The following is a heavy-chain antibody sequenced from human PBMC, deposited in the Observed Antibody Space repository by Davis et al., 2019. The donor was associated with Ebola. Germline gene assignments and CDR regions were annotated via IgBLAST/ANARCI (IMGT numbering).Heavy chain of an antibody. CDR1: GYTFTGYY. J-gene: IGHJ6*02. V-gene: IGHV1-2*02. D-gene: IGHD3-16*02. Sequence: ASVKVPCKASGYTFTGYYMHWVRQAPGQGLEWMGWINPNSGGTNYAQKFQGRVTMTRDTSISTAYMELSRLRSDDTAVYYCARVFLDYDYIWGSYRDHMDYYYCGMDVWGQGTTVTISS. CDR2: INPNSGGT. CDR3: ARVFLDYDYIWGSYRDHMDYYYCGMDV.